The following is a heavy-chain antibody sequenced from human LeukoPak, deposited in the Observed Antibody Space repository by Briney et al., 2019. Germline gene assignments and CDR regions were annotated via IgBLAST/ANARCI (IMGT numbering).Heavy chain of an antibody. CDR2: IYYSGST. Sequence: SETLSLTCAVYGGSFSGYYWSWIRQPPGKGLEWIGYIYYSGSTNYNPSPKSRVTISVDTSKNQFSLKLSSVTAADTAVYYCARSYGSGSYRLDYWGQGTLVTVSS. J-gene: IGHJ4*02. CDR1: GGSFSGYY. CDR3: ARSYGSGSYRLDY. V-gene: IGHV4-59*01. D-gene: IGHD3-10*01.